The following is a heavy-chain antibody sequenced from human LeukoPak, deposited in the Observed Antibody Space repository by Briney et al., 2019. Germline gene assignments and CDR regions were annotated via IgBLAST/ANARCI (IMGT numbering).Heavy chain of an antibody. CDR3: VKGLVQTTMSYSVDY. Sequence: PGRSLRLSCAASGFTFTNYAMHWVRQTPGKGLEWVALISSDGSKNIYGDPVKGRFTVSRDNSKNTLYLQMNSLRAEDTAVYYCVKGLVQTTMSYSVDYWGQGALVTVSS. D-gene: IGHD1-1*01. J-gene: IGHJ4*02. CDR1: GFTFTNYA. V-gene: IGHV3-30*18. CDR2: ISSDGSKN.